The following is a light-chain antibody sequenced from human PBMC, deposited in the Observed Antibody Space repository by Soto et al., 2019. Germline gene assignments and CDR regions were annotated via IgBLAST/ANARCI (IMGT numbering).Light chain of an antibody. J-gene: IGLJ3*02. V-gene: IGLV2-8*01. CDR2: EVS. Sequence: QSALTQPPSASGSPGQSVTISCIGTSSDVGGYNYVSWYQQHPGKAPKLIISEVSKRPSGVPDRFSGSKSGNTASLTVSGLQAVDEADYFCSSYAGSNDLVFGAGTKLTVL. CDR3: SSYAGSNDLV. CDR1: SSDVGGYNY.